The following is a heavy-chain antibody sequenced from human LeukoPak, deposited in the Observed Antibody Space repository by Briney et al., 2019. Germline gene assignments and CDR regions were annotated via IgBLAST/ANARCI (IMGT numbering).Heavy chain of an antibody. CDR3: ARGLAAAGTRGPY. V-gene: IGHV3-11*04. Sequence: PGGSLRLPCAASGFTFSDYYMSWIRQAPGKGLEWVSYISSTGAYIYYADSLKGRFTISRDNAKNSLYLQMNSLRADDTAVYYCARGLAAAGTRGPYWGQGTLVTVSS. CDR2: ISSTGAYI. CDR1: GFTFSDYY. D-gene: IGHD6-13*01. J-gene: IGHJ4*02.